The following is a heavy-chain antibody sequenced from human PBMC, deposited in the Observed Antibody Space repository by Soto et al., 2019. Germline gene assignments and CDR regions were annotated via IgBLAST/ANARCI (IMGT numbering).Heavy chain of an antibody. D-gene: IGHD5-12*01. CDR3: ARDLDIVATIRGGIGFYYYGMDV. Sequence: ASVKVSCKASGGTFSSYAISWVRQAPGQGLEWMGGIIPIFGTANYAQKFQGRVTITADESTSTAYMELSSLRSEDTAVYYCARDLDIVATIRGGIGFYYYGMDVWGQGTTVTVSS. V-gene: IGHV1-69*13. CDR1: GGTFSSYA. J-gene: IGHJ6*02. CDR2: IIPIFGTA.